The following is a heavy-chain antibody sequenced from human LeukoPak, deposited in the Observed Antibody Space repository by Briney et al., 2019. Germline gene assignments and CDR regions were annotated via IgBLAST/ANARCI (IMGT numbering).Heavy chain of an antibody. D-gene: IGHD2-21*02. CDR1: GYTFTDYY. CDR2: INPNSGGT. J-gene: IGHJ3*02. CDR3: ARPQLAYCGGDCFDAFHI. V-gene: IGHV1-2*02. Sequence: ASVKVSCKASGYTFTDYYMHWVRQAPGQGLEWMGWINPNSGGTNYAQKFQGRVTMTRDTSISTAYMELSRLRSDDTAVYYCARPQLAYCGGDCFDAFHIWGQGTLVTVSS.